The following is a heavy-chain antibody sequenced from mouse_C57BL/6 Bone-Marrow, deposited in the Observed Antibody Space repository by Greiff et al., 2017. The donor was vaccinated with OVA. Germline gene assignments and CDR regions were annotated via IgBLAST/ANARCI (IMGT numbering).Heavy chain of an antibody. Sequence: VQLQQSGPELVKPGASVKISCKASGYTFPDYNMHWVKQSHGKSLEWIGYINPNNGGTSYNQKFKGKATLTVNKSSSTAYMELRSLTSEDSAVYYCARSGYSKEDYFDYWGQGTTLTVSS. D-gene: IGHD2-5*01. V-gene: IGHV1-22*01. J-gene: IGHJ2*01. CDR3: ARSGYSKEDYFDY. CDR2: INPNNGGT. CDR1: GYTFPDYN.